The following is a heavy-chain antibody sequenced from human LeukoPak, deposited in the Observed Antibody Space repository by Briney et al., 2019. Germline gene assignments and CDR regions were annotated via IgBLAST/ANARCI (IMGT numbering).Heavy chain of an antibody. CDR2: ISSSSSYI. Sequence: PGGSLRLSCAASGFTFSRYSMNWVRQAPGKGLEWVSSISSSSSYIYYADSVKGRFTISRDNAKNSLYLQMNSLRAEDTAVYYCARKYCSSTSCPELYYYYMDVWGKGTTVTVSS. V-gene: IGHV3-21*01. D-gene: IGHD2-2*01. CDR3: ARKYCSSTSCPELYYYYMDV. J-gene: IGHJ6*03. CDR1: GFTFSRYS.